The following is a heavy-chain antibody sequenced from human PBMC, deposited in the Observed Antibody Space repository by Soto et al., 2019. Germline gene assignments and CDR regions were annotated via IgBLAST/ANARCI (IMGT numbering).Heavy chain of an antibody. CDR3: ARGEITLLGGMDV. Sequence: SETLSLTCAVYGVSFSGYYWGWVRQPPGKGLEWIGEISHSGSSKYHPSFKSRVTISVDTSNNQFSLRVNSVTPADTAVYYCARGEITLLGGMDVWGQGTTVTVSS. V-gene: IGHV4-34*01. J-gene: IGHJ6*02. D-gene: IGHD3-10*01. CDR2: ISHSGSS. CDR1: GVSFSGYY.